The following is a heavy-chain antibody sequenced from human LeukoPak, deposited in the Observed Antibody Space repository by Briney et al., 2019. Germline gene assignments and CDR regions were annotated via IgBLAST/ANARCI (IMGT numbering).Heavy chain of an antibody. Sequence: PGGSLRLSCAASGFTFSTYGMHWVRQAPGKGLEWVAVISYGGSNKYYADSVKGRFTLSRDNSKNTLYLQMNSLRAEDTAVYYCAKDGGRFGQLANNWFDPWGQGTLVTVSS. J-gene: IGHJ5*02. D-gene: IGHD6-6*01. CDR1: GFTFSTYG. V-gene: IGHV3-30*18. CDR2: ISYGGSNK. CDR3: AKDGGRFGQLANNWFDP.